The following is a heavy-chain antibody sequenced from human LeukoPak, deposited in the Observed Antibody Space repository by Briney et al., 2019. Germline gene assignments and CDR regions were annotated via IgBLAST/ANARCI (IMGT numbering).Heavy chain of an antibody. V-gene: IGHV3-7*01. Sequence: GGSLRLSCAASGFTFSDYYMSWIRQAPGKGLEWVANIKQDGSEKYYVDSVKGRFTISRDNAKNSLYLQMNSLEAEDTAVYYCARHSSSWSSYYYGMDVWGQGTTVTVSS. D-gene: IGHD6-13*01. CDR3: ARHSSSWSSYYYGMDV. CDR2: IKQDGSEK. J-gene: IGHJ6*02. CDR1: GFTFSDYY.